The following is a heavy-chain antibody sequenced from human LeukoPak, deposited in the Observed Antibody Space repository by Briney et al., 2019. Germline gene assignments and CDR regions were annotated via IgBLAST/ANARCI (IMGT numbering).Heavy chain of an antibody. D-gene: IGHD2-15*01. J-gene: IGHJ4*02. CDR1: GYTFTGYY. CDR3: ARDERFCNGDNHYPDLGY. Sequence: ASVKVSCKASGYTFTGYYMFWVRQAPGQGLEWMGWINPNTGATKYAQNFQGRVTLTRDTSIRTTFMELSSLRSDDTAFYYCARDERFCNGDNHYPDLGYWGQGTRVTVSS. CDR2: INPNTGAT. V-gene: IGHV1-2*02.